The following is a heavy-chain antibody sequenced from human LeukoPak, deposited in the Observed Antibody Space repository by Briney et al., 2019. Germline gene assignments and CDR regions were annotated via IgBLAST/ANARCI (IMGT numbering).Heavy chain of an antibody. J-gene: IGHJ6*03. CDR1: GFTFNNYA. D-gene: IGHD6-13*01. CDR2: ISSSGSTI. Sequence: GGSLRLSCAAFGFTFNNYAMHWVRQAPGKGLEWVSYISSSGSTIYYADSVKGRFTISRDNAKNSLYLQMNSLRAEDTAVYYCAREREQQLDYYYYYYMDVWGKGTTVTISS. CDR3: AREREQQLDYYYYYYMDV. V-gene: IGHV3-48*03.